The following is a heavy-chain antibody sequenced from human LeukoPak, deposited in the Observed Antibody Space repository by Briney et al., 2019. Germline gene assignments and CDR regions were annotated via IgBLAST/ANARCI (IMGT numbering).Heavy chain of an antibody. CDR1: GFTFDDYA. Sequence: GGSLRLSCAASGFTFDDYAMHWVRQAPGKGLEWVSLISGDGGSTYYADSVKGRFTISRDNSKNSLYLQMNSLRTEDTALYYCEKNPSGYGDYVDGYYFDYWGQGTLVTV. CDR3: EKNPSGYGDYVDGYYFDY. J-gene: IGHJ4*02. CDR2: ISGDGGST. V-gene: IGHV3-43*02. D-gene: IGHD4-17*01.